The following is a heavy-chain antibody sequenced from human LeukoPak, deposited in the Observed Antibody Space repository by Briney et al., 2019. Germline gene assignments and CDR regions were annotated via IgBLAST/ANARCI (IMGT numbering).Heavy chain of an antibody. V-gene: IGHV4-59*05. CDR1: GGSISSYY. CDR3: ARQGRTTDAFDI. Sequence: SETLSLTCTVSGGSISSYYWSWIRQPPGKGLEWIGSIYYGGSTYYNPSLKSRVTISVDTSKNQFSLKLSSVTAADTAVYYCARQGRTTDAFDIWGQGTMVTVSS. CDR2: IYYGGST. J-gene: IGHJ3*02. D-gene: IGHD1-1*01.